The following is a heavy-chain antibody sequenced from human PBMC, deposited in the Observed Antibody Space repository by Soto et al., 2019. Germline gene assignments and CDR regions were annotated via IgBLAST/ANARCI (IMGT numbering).Heavy chain of an antibody. CDR2: FNPSGGST. CDR3: ARGGCGGDCYFDY. Sequence: QVHLVQSGAAVKAPGASVKVSCKASGYTFTSHYMHWVRQAPGQGLEWMGIFNPSGGSTTYAQKLQGRVTMTSHTSPRTVYMELTSLTSEDTAVYYCARGGCGGDCYFDYWGQGTLVTVSS. J-gene: IGHJ4*02. V-gene: IGHV1-46*01. CDR1: GYTFTSHY. D-gene: IGHD2-21*02.